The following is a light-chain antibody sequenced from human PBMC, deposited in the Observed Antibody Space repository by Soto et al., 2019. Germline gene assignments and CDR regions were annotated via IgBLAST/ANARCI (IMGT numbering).Light chain of an antibody. V-gene: IGKV1-33*01. CDR3: QQGFT. CDR1: QDISNY. Sequence: IQMTQSPSSLAASVGDRVTITCQASQDISNYLNWYQQKPGKAPKLLIYDASNLETGVPSRFSGSGSGTDFTFTISSLQPEDIATYYCQQGFTFGPGTKVDIK. CDR2: DAS. J-gene: IGKJ3*01.